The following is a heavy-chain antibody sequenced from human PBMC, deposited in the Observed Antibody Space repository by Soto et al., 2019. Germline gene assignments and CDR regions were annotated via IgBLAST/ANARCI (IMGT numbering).Heavy chain of an antibody. Sequence: QVQLVESGGGVVQPGRSLRLSCAASGFTFSNYGMHWVRQAPGKGLEWVAIISYDGSNEYYADSVKGRFTISRDSSKNTLYLQMNSLRAEDTAVYYCAKDGAVTDTFRYFDYWGQGTLVTVSS. D-gene: IGHD6-19*01. CDR3: AKDGAVTDTFRYFDY. CDR1: GFTFSNYG. CDR2: ISYDGSNE. J-gene: IGHJ4*02. V-gene: IGHV3-30*18.